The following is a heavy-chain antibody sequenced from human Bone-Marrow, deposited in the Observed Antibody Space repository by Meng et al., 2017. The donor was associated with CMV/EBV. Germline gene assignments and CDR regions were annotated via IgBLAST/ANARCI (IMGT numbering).Heavy chain of an antibody. CDR2: INHSGST. CDR3: ARGNSVLGAKRRSNLFHP. V-gene: IGHV4-39*07. J-gene: IGHJ5*02. Sequence: SETLSLTCTVSGGYISSSSYYWGWIRQPPGKGLEWIGEINHSGSTNYNPSLKSRVTISVDTSKNQFSLKLSSVTAADTAGYYCARGNSVLGAKRRSNLFHPWGQGTVVTVSS. D-gene: IGHD4/OR15-4a*01. CDR1: GGYISSSSYY.